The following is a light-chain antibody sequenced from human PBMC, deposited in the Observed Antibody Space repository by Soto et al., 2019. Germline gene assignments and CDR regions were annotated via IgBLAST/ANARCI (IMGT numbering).Light chain of an antibody. CDR3: QQYNGYWT. V-gene: IGKV1-5*01. CDR2: DAS. CDR1: QSITTW. Sequence: DIQMTQSPSTLSASVGDRVTITCRASQSITTWLAWYQQKPGKAPKLLIYDASSLESGGPSRFSGSGSGTEFTLTISSLQPDDFATYYCQQYNGYWTFGQGTKVEIK. J-gene: IGKJ1*01.